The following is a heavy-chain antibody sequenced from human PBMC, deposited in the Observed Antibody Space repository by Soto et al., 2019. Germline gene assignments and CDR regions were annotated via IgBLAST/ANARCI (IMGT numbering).Heavy chain of an antibody. CDR3: ALRSMAVVPEY. V-gene: IGHV4-59*01. D-gene: IGHD3-22*01. CDR1: GDSISSYY. Sequence: QVQLQESGPGLVKPSETLSLTCAVSGDSISSYYCMWIRQPPGKGLESIGYLYYGRSANYNPSLKSRVTLSVYTSTNHCSLTLSSMTAADTAVYYCALRSMAVVPEYWGQGTLVTVSS. CDR2: LYYGRSA. J-gene: IGHJ4*02.